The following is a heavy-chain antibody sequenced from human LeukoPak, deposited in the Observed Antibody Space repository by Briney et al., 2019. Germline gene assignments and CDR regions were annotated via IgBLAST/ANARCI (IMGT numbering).Heavy chain of an antibody. Sequence: QPGGSLRLSCAASGFTVSSNYMNRVRQAPGKGLEWVSIIYSGGDTYYADSVKGRFTISRDNSKNTLYLQMNNLRADDTAVYYCTRGPGSTWYSDYWGQGTLVTVSS. CDR1: GFTVSSNY. J-gene: IGHJ4*02. CDR2: IYSGGDT. D-gene: IGHD6-13*01. CDR3: TRGPGSTWYSDY. V-gene: IGHV3-66*02.